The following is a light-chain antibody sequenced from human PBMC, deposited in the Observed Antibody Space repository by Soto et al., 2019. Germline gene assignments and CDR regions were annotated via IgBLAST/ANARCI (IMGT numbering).Light chain of an antibody. V-gene: IGKV3-11*01. Sequence: EIVLTQSPATLSLSPGERATLSCWASQSVSSYLAWYQQKPGQAPRLLIYDASNRATDVPPRFRGSGSGTDFILTISSLEPEDFAVYYSQQRSSWPLTFGGGTKVEI. CDR3: QQRSSWPLT. J-gene: IGKJ4*01. CDR2: DAS. CDR1: QSVSSY.